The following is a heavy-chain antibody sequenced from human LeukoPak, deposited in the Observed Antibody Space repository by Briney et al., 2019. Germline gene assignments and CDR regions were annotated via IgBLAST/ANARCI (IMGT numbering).Heavy chain of an antibody. Sequence: PSETLSLTCSVSGDSITSGGYFWSWIRQPPGKGLEWIGSIYYSGSTYYNPSLKSRVTMSVDTSKNQFSLKLSSVTAADTAVYYCASTRYCTNGVCYTSRYYFDYWGQGTLVPVSS. CDR3: ASTRYCTNGVCYTSRYYFDY. CDR2: IYYSGST. CDR1: GDSITSGGYF. J-gene: IGHJ4*02. D-gene: IGHD2-8*01. V-gene: IGHV4-39*01.